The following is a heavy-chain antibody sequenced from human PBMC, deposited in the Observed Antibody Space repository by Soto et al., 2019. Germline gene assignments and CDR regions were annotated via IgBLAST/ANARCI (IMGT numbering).Heavy chain of an antibody. Sequence: EVQLLESGGGLVQPGGSLRLSCAASGFTFSSYAMSWVRQAPGKGLEWVSVIRGNGDRTYYADSVKGRFTISRDNSKNTLYMQMNTLRAEDTAVYYCAKQQGPGTPYYYAMDVWGQGTTVTVSS. CDR1: GFTFSSYA. V-gene: IGHV3-23*01. J-gene: IGHJ6*02. CDR2: IRGNGDRT. CDR3: AKQQGPGTPYYYAMDV. D-gene: IGHD1-1*01.